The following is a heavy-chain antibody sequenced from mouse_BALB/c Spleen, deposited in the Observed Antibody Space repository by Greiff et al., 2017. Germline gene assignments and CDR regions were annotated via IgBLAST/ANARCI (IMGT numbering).Heavy chain of an antibody. CDR2: ISNGGST. J-gene: IGHJ2*01. CDR3: ARGDGYYVD. V-gene: IGHV5-6-5*01. CDR1: GFTFSSYA. Sequence: EGKLVESGGGLVKPGGSLKLSCAASGFTFSSYAMSWVRQTPEKRLEWVASISNGGSTYYPDSVKGRFTISRDNARNILYLQMSSLRSEDTAMYYCARGDGYYVDWGQGTTLTVSS. D-gene: IGHD2-3*01.